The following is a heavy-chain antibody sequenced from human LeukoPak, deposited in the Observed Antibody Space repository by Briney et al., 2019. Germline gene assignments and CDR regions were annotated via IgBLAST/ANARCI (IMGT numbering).Heavy chain of an antibody. J-gene: IGHJ5*02. CDR1: GVSFSGYY. CDR2: INHSGST. Sequence: SETLSLTCAVYGVSFSGYYWSWIRQPPGKGLEWIGEINHSGSTNYNPSLKSRVTISVDTSKNQFSLKLSSVTAADTAVYYCARGSGLLHTWGQGTLVTVSS. D-gene: IGHD2-15*01. CDR3: ARGSGLLHT. V-gene: IGHV4-34*01.